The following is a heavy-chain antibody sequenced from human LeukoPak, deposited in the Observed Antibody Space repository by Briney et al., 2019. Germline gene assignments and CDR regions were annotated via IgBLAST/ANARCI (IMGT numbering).Heavy chain of an antibody. Sequence: GASVKVSCKVSGYTLTESSMHWVRQAPGKGLEWMGGFDPEGGETIYAQKFQGRVTMTTDTSTHTAYMELRSLRSDDTAVYYCARGSHRLYDYVWGTYESKDYWGQGTLVTVSS. J-gene: IGHJ4*02. CDR2: FDPEGGET. V-gene: IGHV1-24*01. D-gene: IGHD3-16*01. CDR1: GYTLTESS. CDR3: ARGSHRLYDYVWGTYESKDY.